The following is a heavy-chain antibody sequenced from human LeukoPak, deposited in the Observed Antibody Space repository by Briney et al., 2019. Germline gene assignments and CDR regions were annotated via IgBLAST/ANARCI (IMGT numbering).Heavy chain of an antibody. CDR3: ARVSGESSSEGAFDI. J-gene: IGHJ3*02. V-gene: IGHV3-66*01. CDR1: GFTVSSNY. Sequence: PGGSLRLSCAASGFTVSSNYMSWVRQAPGKGLEWVSVIYSGGSTYYADSVKGRFTISRDNAKNSLYLQMNSLRAEDTAVYYCARVSGESSSEGAFDIWGQGTMVTVSS. CDR2: IYSGGST. D-gene: IGHD6-6*01.